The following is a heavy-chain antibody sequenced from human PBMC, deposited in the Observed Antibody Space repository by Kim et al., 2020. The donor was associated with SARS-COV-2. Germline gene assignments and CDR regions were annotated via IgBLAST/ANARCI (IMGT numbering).Heavy chain of an antibody. CDR1: GFTFSSYA. J-gene: IGHJ4*02. V-gene: IGHV3-30*04. Sequence: GRSLRLSCAASGFTFSSYAMHWVRQAPGKGLEWVAFISYDGSNKYYADSVKGRFTISRDNSKNTLYLQMDSLRAEDTAVYYCARGGGERLTMTVVVIRRYYFDYWGQGTLVTVSS. CDR3: ARGGGERLTMTVVVIRRYYFDY. D-gene: IGHD3-22*01. CDR2: ISYDGSNK.